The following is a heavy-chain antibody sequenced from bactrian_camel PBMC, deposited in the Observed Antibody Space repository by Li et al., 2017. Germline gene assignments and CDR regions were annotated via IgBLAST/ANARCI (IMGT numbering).Heavy chain of an antibody. CDR2: LNTGGST. CDR1: RDFDDTYC. Sequence: HVQLVESGGGSVQVGGSLRLSCVGTRDFDDTYCMGWFRQGAGKEREGIATLNTGGSTSYAEPVEGRFTISKDNARNTLFLQMNNLKPDDTGMYYCAAESTGPLWLGYFGNCGVGYWGQGTQVTVS. J-gene: IGHJ6*01. CDR3: AAESTGPLWLGYFGNCGVGY. V-gene: IGHV3S53*01. D-gene: IGHD1*01.